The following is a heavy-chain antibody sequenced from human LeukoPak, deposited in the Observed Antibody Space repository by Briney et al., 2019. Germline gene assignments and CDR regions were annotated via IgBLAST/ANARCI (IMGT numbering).Heavy chain of an antibody. Sequence: SGTLSLTCAVSGGSISSSNWWSWIRQPPGKGLEWIGEIYHSGSTNYNPSLKSRVTISVDKSKTQFSLKLSSVTPADTAVYYCARHASGSGSYSDYFDYWGQGTLVTVSS. J-gene: IGHJ4*02. CDR1: GGSISSSNW. CDR3: ARHASGSGSYSDYFDY. CDR2: IYHSGST. V-gene: IGHV4-4*02. D-gene: IGHD3-10*01.